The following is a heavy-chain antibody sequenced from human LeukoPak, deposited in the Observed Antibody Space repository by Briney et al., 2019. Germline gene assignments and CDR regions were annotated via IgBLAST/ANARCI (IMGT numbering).Heavy chain of an antibody. Sequence: PGGSLRLSCAASGFTFSSYAMSWVRQSPGKGLEWVSAISGSGGSTYYADSVKGRFTISRDNSKNTPYLQMNSLRAEDTAVYYCAKDQVSQKAGGERLRDFVVVAAYGYFDYWGQGTLVTVSS. D-gene: IGHD2-15*01. J-gene: IGHJ4*02. V-gene: IGHV3-23*01. CDR3: AKDQVSQKAGGERLRDFVVVAAYGYFDY. CDR1: GFTFSSYA. CDR2: ISGSGGST.